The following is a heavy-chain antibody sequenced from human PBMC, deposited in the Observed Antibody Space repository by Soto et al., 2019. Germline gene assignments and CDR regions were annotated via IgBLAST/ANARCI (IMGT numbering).Heavy chain of an antibody. V-gene: IGHV4-61*01. D-gene: IGHD5-12*01. Sequence: SETLSLTCTVPGGSVSSGSFYWSWIRRPPGKGLERIGYFYDSGSTNYNPSLRSRVTMSVDTSKNQFSLKLSSVTAADTAVYYCAASAPPATNYYYAMDVWGQGTTVTVSS. CDR2: FYDSGST. CDR3: AASAPPATNYYYAMDV. CDR1: GGSVSSGSFY. J-gene: IGHJ6*02.